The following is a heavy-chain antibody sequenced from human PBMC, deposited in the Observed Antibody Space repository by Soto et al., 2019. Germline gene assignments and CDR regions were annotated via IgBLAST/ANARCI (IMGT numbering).Heavy chain of an antibody. CDR1: RGVFLGCY. V-gene: IGHV4-34*01. CDR3: ARGFPRPYFDY. CDR2: INHSGST. Sequence: HSGCECLTGAVCRGVFLGCYWSCIRQPPGKGLEWIGEINHSGSTNYNPSLKSRVTISVDTSKNQFSLKLSSVTAADTAVYYCARGFPRPYFDYWGQGTLVTVSS. J-gene: IGHJ4*02.